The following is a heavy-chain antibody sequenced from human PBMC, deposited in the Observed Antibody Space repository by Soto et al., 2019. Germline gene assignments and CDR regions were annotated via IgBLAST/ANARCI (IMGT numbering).Heavy chain of an antibody. D-gene: IGHD2-15*01. J-gene: IGHJ5*02. CDR1: GYTFTSYY. V-gene: IGHV1-46*01. CDR2: INPSGGST. Sequence: QVQLVQSGAEVKKPGASVKVSCKASGYTFTSYYMYWVRQAPGQGPEWMGIINPSGGSTSYAQKFQGRVTMTRDTSTSTVYSERSSLRSEDTAVYYCARADIVVVVAARYNWFDPWGQGTLVTVSS. CDR3: ARADIVVVVAARYNWFDP.